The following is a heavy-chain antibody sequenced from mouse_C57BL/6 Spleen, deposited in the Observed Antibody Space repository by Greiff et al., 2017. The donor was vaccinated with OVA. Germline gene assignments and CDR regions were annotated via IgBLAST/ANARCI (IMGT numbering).Heavy chain of an antibody. D-gene: IGHD2-3*01. J-gene: IGHJ4*01. V-gene: IGHV1-82*01. CDR1: GYAFSSSW. CDR3: ARVYDGYRYAMDY. Sequence: VQLQQPGPELVKPGASVKISCKASGYAFSSSWMNWVKQRPGKGLEWIGRIYPGDGDTNYNGKFKGKATLTADKSSSTAYMQLSSLTSEDSAVYFCARVYDGYRYAMDYWGQGTSVTVSS. CDR2: IYPGDGDT.